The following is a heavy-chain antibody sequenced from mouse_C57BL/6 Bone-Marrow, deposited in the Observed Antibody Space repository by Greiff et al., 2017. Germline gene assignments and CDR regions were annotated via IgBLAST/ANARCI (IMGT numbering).Heavy chain of an antibody. CDR1: GYAFSSSW. D-gene: IGHD2-5*01. CDR2: IYPGDGDN. J-gene: IGHJ2*01. CDR3: ATYDSNYVYYFGY. V-gene: IGHV1-82*01. Sequence: QVQLQQSGPELVKPGASVKISCKASGYAFSSSWMNWVKQRPGKGLEGIGRIYPGDGDNNYNGKFKGKATLTADKSSSTSYMQLSSLTSEDSAVYFCATYDSNYVYYFGYWGQGTTLTVSS.